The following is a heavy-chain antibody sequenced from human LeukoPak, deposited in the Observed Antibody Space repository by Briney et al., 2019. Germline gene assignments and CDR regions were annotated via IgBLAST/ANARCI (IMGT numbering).Heavy chain of an antibody. Sequence: GGSLRLSCAASGFSFGSHWMSWVRQAPGKGLEWVAVISYDGSNKYYADSVKGRFTISRDNSKNTLYLQMNSLRAEDTAVYYCAREEAIRAYYYGPGSYHYFDYWGQGTLVTVSS. CDR3: AREEAIRAYYYGPGSYHYFDY. CDR1: GFSFGSHW. J-gene: IGHJ4*02. CDR2: ISYDGSNK. D-gene: IGHD3-10*01. V-gene: IGHV3-30-3*01.